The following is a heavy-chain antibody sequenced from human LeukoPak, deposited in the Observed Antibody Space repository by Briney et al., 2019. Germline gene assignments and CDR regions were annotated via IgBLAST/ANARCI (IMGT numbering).Heavy chain of an antibody. CDR3: ARGRNIYSYGPNDAFDI. Sequence: SETLSLTCTVSGGSISSYYWSWIRQPPGKGLEWIGYIYYSGSTNYNPSLKSRVTISVDTSKNQFSLKLSSVTAADTAVYYCARGRNIYSYGPNDAFDIWGQGTMVTVSS. J-gene: IGHJ3*02. CDR2: IYYSGST. CDR1: GGSISSYY. V-gene: IGHV4-59*12. D-gene: IGHD5-18*01.